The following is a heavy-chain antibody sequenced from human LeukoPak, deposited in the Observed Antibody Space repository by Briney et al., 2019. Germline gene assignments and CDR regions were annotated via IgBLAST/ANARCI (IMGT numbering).Heavy chain of an antibody. J-gene: IGHJ3*01. D-gene: IGHD3-16*01. Sequence: PGESLKISCKGSGYSVTTYWIGWVRQMPGKGPEWMGIIYPGDSDTRYSPPFQGQVTISADKSIITAYLQWSSLKASDTAMYYCVTHYDSGKDPHAFDVWGQGTMVTVSS. CDR1: GYSVTTYW. CDR3: VTHYDSGKDPHAFDV. V-gene: IGHV5-51*01. CDR2: IYPGDSDT.